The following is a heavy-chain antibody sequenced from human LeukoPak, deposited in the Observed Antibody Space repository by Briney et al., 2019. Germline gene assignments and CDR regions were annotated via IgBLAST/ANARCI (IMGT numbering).Heavy chain of an antibody. CDR1: GGSFSGYY. J-gene: IGHJ5*02. CDR3: ARAGDCSSTSCNSWFDP. V-gene: IGHV4-34*01. Sequence: PSETLSLTCAVYGGSFSGYYWSWIRQPPGKGLEWIGEINHSGSTNYNPSLKSRVTISVDTSKNQFSLKLRSVTAADTAVYYCARAGDCSSTSCNSWFDPWGQGTLVTVSS. CDR2: INHSGST. D-gene: IGHD2-2*01.